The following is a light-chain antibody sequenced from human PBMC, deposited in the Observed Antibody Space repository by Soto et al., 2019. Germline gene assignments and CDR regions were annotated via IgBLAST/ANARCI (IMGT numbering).Light chain of an antibody. CDR2: LGS. CDR1: QSLLHSNGYNY. CDR3: MQALQTPWT. J-gene: IGKJ1*01. Sequence: DLVMTQSPLSLPVTPGEPASISCRSSQSLLHSNGYNYLDWYLQKPGQSPQLLIYLGSNRASGVDDXXSGSGSGTDFTLKISRVEAEDVGVYYCMQALQTPWTFGQGTKVEIK. V-gene: IGKV2-28*01.